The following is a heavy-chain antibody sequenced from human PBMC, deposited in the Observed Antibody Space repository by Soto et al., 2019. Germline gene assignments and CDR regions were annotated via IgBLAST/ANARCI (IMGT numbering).Heavy chain of an antibody. CDR3: ASSNPHYYDSSGYYWFDP. CDR2: IYYSGST. V-gene: IGHV4-59*08. Sequence: SSETLSLTCPAPGGSISSYYLSWIRQPPGKGLEWIGYIYYSGSTNYNPSLKSRVTISVDTSKNQFSLTLSSVTAADTAVYYCASSNPHYYDSSGYYWFDPWGQGTLVTVSS. J-gene: IGHJ5*02. D-gene: IGHD3-22*01. CDR1: GGSISSYY.